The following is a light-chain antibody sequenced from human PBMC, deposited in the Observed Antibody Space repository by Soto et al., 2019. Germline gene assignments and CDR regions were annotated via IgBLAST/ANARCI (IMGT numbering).Light chain of an antibody. CDR3: QQYNNWPPLT. V-gene: IGKV3-15*01. CDR1: QSVSSN. Sequence: EIVMTQSPATLSVSPGERATLFCRASQSVSSNLAWYQQKAGQAPRLLICGTSTRATGIPARFSGSGSGTDFTLTISSLQSEDFAVYYCQQYNNWPPLTFGGGTKVEIK. CDR2: GTS. J-gene: IGKJ4*01.